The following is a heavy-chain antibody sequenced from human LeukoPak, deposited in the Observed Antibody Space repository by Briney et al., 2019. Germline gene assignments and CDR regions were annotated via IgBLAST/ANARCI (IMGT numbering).Heavy chain of an antibody. J-gene: IGHJ6*03. V-gene: IGHV4-59*01. CDR3: ARDRGRDIVVVPAAESYYYYYMDV. D-gene: IGHD2-2*01. CDR2: IYYTGST. Sequence: SETLSLTCTVSGGSISSSYWSWIRQPPGKGLEWLGYIYYTGSTNYNPSLKSRVTMSVDTSKNQFSLRLSSVTAADTAVYYCARDRGRDIVVVPAAESYYYYYMDVWGKGTTVTVSS. CDR1: GGSISSSY.